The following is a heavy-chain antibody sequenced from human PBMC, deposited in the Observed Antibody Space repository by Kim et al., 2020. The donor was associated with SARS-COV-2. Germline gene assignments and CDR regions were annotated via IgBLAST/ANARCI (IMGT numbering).Heavy chain of an antibody. D-gene: IGHD2-2*01. CDR1: GGSISSSSYY. CDR3: ARRPISRYCSSTSCYSDY. V-gene: IGHV4-39*01. J-gene: IGHJ4*02. Sequence: SETLSLTCTVSGGSISSSSYYWGWIRQPPGKGLEWIGSIYYSGSTYYNPSLKSRVTISVDTSKNQFSLKLSSVTAADTAVYYCARRPISRYCSSTSCYSDYWGQGTLVTVSS. CDR2: IYYSGST.